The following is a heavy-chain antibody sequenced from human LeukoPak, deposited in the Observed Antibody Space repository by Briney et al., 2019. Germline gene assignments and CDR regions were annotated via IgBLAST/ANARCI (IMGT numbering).Heavy chain of an antibody. J-gene: IGHJ3*02. CDR1: GGSTSSSSYY. D-gene: IGHD3-22*01. CDR3: ARRKFGYYYDSSGYRPDAFDI. V-gene: IGHV4-31*01. CDR2: IYYSGST. Sequence: SETLSLTCTVSGGSTSSSSYYWSWIRQHPGKGLEWIVYIYYSGSTYYNPSLKSQVTISVDTSKNQFSLKLSSVTAADTAVYYCARRKFGYYYDSSGYRPDAFDIWGQGTMVTVSS.